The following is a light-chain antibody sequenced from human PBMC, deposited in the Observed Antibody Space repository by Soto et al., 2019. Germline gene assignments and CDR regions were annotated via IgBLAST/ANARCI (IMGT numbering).Light chain of an antibody. CDR1: QSISSW. V-gene: IGKV1-5*03. J-gene: IGKJ2*01. CDR3: QRMYA. Sequence: DIQMTQSPSTLSASVGDRVTITCRASQSISSWLAWYQQKPGKAPKLLIYKASSLESGVPSRFSGSGSGPEFTLTISRLQPAAFASYYCQRMYAVGQGSKLEIK. CDR2: KAS.